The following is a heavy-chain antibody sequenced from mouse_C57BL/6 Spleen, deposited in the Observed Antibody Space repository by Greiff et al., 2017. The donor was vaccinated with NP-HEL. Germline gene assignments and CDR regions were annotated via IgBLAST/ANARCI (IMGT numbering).Heavy chain of an antibody. CDR2: IDPSDSYT. V-gene: IGHV1-69*01. CDR3: ARIYYDYGYFDY. Sequence: VQLQQPGAELVMPGASVKLSCKASGYTFTSYWMHWVKQRPGQGLEWIGEIDPSDSYTNYNQKFKGKSTLTVDKSSSTAYMQLSSLTSEDSAVYYCARIYYDYGYFDYWGQGTTLTVSS. CDR1: GYTFTSYW. J-gene: IGHJ2*01. D-gene: IGHD2-4*01.